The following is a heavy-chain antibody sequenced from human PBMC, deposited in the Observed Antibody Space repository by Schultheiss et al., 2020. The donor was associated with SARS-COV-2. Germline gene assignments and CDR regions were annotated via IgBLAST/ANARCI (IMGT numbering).Heavy chain of an antibody. V-gene: IGHV3-21*01. CDR1: GFTFITYS. J-gene: IGHJ4*02. Sequence: GGSLRLSCAASGFTFITYSMNWVRQAPGMRLEWVATMSGTAAGGSTYYADSVKGRFTISRENAKNSLYLQMNSLRAGDTAVYYCARDHSSSLDYWGQGTLVTVSS. CDR3: ARDHSSSLDY. CDR2: MSGTAAGGST. D-gene: IGHD6-13*01.